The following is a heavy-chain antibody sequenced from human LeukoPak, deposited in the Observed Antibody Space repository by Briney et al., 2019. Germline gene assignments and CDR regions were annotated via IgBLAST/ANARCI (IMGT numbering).Heavy chain of an antibody. Sequence: ASVKVSCKASGYTFTDYYIHWVRQAPGQGLEWMGIINPSGGSTSYAQKFQGRVTMTRDMSTSTVYMELSSLRSEDTAVYYCARNMVRGYEDAFDIWGQGTMVTVSS. CDR3: ARNMVRGYEDAFDI. CDR2: INPSGGST. V-gene: IGHV1-46*01. J-gene: IGHJ3*02. D-gene: IGHD3-10*01. CDR1: GYTFTDYY.